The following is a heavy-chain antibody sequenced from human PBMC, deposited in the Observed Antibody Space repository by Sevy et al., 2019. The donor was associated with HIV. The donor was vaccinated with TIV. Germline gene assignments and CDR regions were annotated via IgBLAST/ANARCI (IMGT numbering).Heavy chain of an antibody. Sequence: GGSLRLSCEVPASTFSSYAMNWVRQAPGKGLEWVSSIWSSSSYIYYADSVKGRFTISRDNAKNSLYLQMNSLKVEDTAVYYCARDRTYGSFIDYWGQRTLVTVSS. CDR1: ASTFSSYA. CDR3: ARDRTYGSFIDY. J-gene: IGHJ4*02. CDR2: IWSSSSYI. V-gene: IGHV3-21*01. D-gene: IGHD3-10*01.